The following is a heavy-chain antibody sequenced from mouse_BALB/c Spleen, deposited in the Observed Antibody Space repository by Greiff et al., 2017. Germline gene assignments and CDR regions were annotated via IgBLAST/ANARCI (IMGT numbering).Heavy chain of an antibody. V-gene: IGHV1-55*01. D-gene: IGHD2-4*01. Sequence: VQLQQPGAELVKPGTSVKLSCKASGYNFTSYWINWVKLRPGQGLEWIGDIYPGSGSTNYNEKFKSKATLTVDTSSSTAYMQLSSLASEDSALYYCASRDDYEHYYALDYWGQGTSVTVSS. CDR3: ASRDDYEHYYALDY. CDR1: GYNFTSYW. J-gene: IGHJ4*01. CDR2: IYPGSGST.